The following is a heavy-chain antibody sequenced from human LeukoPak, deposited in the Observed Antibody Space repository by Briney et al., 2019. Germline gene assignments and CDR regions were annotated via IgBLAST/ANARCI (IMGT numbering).Heavy chain of an antibody. D-gene: IGHD1-26*01. CDR1: GFTFSTYA. Sequence: RGSLRLSCAASGFTFSTYAMSWVRQAPGKGLEWVSAISGSGGSTYYADSVKGRFTISRDNSKNTVYLQMNSLRAEDTAVYYCAKVLSGSQDYWGQGTLVTVFS. V-gene: IGHV3-23*01. CDR3: AKVLSGSQDY. CDR2: ISGSGGST. J-gene: IGHJ4*02.